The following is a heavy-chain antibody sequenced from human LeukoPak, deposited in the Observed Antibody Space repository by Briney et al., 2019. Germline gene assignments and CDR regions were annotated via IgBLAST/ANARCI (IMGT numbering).Heavy chain of an antibody. Sequence: SETLSLTCTVSGGSVSSGSYYWSWIRQPPGKGLEWIGYVYYSGSTNYNPSLKSRVTISLGASKNQFSLKLSSVTAADTAVYYCARDNYYEGAFDVWGQGTMVTVSS. D-gene: IGHD3-22*01. J-gene: IGHJ3*01. CDR1: GGSVSSGSYY. CDR3: ARDNYYEGAFDV. V-gene: IGHV4-61*01. CDR2: VYYSGST.